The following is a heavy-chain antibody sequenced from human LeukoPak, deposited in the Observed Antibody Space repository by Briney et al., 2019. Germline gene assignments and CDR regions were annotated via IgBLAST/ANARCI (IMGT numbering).Heavy chain of an antibody. CDR3: AKATVGFLKWLLDY. CDR2: ISGSGGST. CDR1: GFTFSSYA. J-gene: IGHJ4*02. V-gene: IGHV3-23*01. Sequence: GGSLRLSCAASGFTFSSYAMSWVRQAPGKGPEWVSAISGSGGSTYYADSVKGRFTISRDNSKNTLYLQMNSLRAEDTAVYYCAKATVGFLKWLLDYWGQGTLVTVSS. D-gene: IGHD3-3*01.